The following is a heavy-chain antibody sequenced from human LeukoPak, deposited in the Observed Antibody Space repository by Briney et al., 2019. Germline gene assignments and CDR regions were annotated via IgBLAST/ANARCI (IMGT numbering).Heavy chain of an antibody. D-gene: IGHD6-6*01. Sequence: GGSLRLSCAASGFIFSNYGMNWVRQAPGKGLEWVSVISGSGDNTYCADSVKGRFTISRDNSKNMLYLQMNSLRAEDTAVYYCAKWKYSNSGTDDYWGQGTLVTVSS. CDR2: ISGSGDNT. J-gene: IGHJ4*02. CDR1: GFIFSNYG. CDR3: AKWKYSNSGTDDY. V-gene: IGHV3-23*01.